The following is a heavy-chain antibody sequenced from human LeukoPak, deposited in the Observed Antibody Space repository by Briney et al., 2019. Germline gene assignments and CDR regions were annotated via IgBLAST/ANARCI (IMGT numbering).Heavy chain of an antibody. D-gene: IGHD3-16*01. Sequence: GGSLRLSCAASGFTFSSYAMSWVRQAPGKGLEWVSSISSSSSDIYYAASVKGRFTISRDNAKNSLYLQMNSLRAEDTAVYYCAGEGGGAFDIWGQGTMVTVSS. CDR3: AGEGGGAFDI. CDR2: ISSSSSDI. J-gene: IGHJ3*02. CDR1: GFTFSSYA. V-gene: IGHV3-21*01.